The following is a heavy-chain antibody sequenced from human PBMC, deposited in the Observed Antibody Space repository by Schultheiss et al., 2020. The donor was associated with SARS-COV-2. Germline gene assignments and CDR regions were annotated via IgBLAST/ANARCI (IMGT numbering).Heavy chain of an antibody. Sequence: SVKVSCKASGYTFTSYGISWVRQAPGQGLEWMGGIIPIFGTANYAQKFQGRVTITADESTSTAYMELSSLRSEDTAVYYCARATPYGDYGYWGQGTLVTVSS. J-gene: IGHJ4*02. CDR1: GYTFTSYG. D-gene: IGHD4-17*01. V-gene: IGHV1-69*13. CDR2: IIPIFGTA. CDR3: ARATPYGDYGY.